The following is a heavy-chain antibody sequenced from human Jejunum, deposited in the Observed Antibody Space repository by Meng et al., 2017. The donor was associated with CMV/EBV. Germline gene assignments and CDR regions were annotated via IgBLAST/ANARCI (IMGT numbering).Heavy chain of an antibody. J-gene: IGHJ5*02. CDR1: VGSFSGYF. D-gene: IGHD5-24*01. Sequence: VSVGSFSGYFWSWIRQPPGKGLEWIGEIDQSGTTNYSPALKSRVTMSVNTANNQFSLKLSSVTAADTAIYYCTRVAGYRNNWFDPWGQGTQVTVPQ. V-gene: IGHV4-34*01. CDR2: IDQSGTT. CDR3: TRVAGYRNNWFDP.